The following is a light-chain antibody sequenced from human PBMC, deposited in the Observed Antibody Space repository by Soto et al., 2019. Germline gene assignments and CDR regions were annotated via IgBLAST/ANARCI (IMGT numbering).Light chain of an antibody. CDR3: QQRSSWPPIT. CDR1: QNIRNY. V-gene: IGKV3-11*01. CDR2: DVS. Sequence: ISFTHSIAPLSLSPGKRATLSCRASQNIRNYLIWYQQKPGQAPRLLIYDVSNRATGIPARFSGSGSGTDFTLTIRSLEPEDFAVYFRQQRSSWPPITFGQGTRLEI. J-gene: IGKJ5*01.